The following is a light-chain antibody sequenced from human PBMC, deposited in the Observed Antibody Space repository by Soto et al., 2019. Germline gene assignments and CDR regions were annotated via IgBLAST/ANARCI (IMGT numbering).Light chain of an antibody. V-gene: IGLV2-14*01. Sequence: QSALTQPASVSGSPGQSITISCTGTSSDVGGYNYVSWYQQHPGKAPKLMIYDVSNRPSGVSNRFSGSKSGNTGSLTISGLQAEDEADYYRSSYTSSSTSVVFGGGTKLTVL. CDR3: SSYTSSSTSVV. J-gene: IGLJ2*01. CDR1: SSDVGGYNY. CDR2: DVS.